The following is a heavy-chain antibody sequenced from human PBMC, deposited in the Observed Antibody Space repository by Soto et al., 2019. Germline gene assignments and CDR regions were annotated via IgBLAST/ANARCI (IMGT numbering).Heavy chain of an antibody. V-gene: IGHV1-69*01. CDR3: ARRSGWELLGGGFDP. Sequence: QVQLVQSGAEVKKPGSSVKVSCKASGGTFSSYAISWVRQAPGQGLEWLGVIIPIFGTANYAQKFQGRVTITADESTSTAYMGLSSLRSGDTAVYYCARRSGWELLGGGFDPWGQGTLVTVSS. J-gene: IGHJ5*02. D-gene: IGHD1-26*01. CDR1: GGTFSSYA. CDR2: IIPIFGTA.